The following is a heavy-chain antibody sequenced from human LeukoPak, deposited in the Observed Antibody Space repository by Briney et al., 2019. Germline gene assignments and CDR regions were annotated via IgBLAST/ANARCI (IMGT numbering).Heavy chain of an antibody. V-gene: IGHV3-21*01. Sequence: PGGSLRLSCAASGFTFSSYNMKWVRQAPGKGLEWVSSISSRRSYIFYADSVKGRFTISRDNAKKSLYLQMNSLRAEDTAVYYCASGVNYFDYWGQGTLVTVSS. J-gene: IGHJ4*02. CDR1: GFTFSSYN. CDR2: ISSRRSYI. CDR3: ASGVNYFDY. D-gene: IGHD3-3*01.